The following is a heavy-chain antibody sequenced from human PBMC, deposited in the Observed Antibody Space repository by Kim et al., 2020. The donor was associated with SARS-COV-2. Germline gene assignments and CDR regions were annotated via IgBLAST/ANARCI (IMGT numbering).Heavy chain of an antibody. CDR1: GFTFSSYW. Sequence: GGSLRLSCAASGFTFSSYWMSWVRQAPGKGLEWVANIKQDGSEKYYVDSGKGRFTISRDNAKNSLYLQMNSLRAEDTAVYYCAREGGGAAAGTIDYWGQGTLVTVSS. V-gene: IGHV3-7*01. CDR2: IKQDGSEK. CDR3: AREGGGAAAGTIDY. J-gene: IGHJ4*02. D-gene: IGHD6-13*01.